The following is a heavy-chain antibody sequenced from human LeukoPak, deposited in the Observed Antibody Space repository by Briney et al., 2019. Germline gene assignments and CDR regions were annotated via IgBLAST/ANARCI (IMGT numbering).Heavy chain of an antibody. CDR2: INPNSGGT. J-gene: IGHJ6*02. Sequence: ASVKVSCKASGYTFTGYYMHWVRQAPGQGLEWMGWINPNSGGTNYAQKFQGWVTMTRDTSISTAYMELSRLRSDDMAVYYCARGIAAAEAYYYGMDVWGQGTTVTVSS. CDR1: GYTFTGYY. D-gene: IGHD6-13*01. CDR3: ARGIAAAEAYYYGMDV. V-gene: IGHV1-2*04.